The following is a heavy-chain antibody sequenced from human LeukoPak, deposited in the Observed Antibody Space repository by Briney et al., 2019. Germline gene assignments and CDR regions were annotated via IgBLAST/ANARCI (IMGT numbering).Heavy chain of an antibody. Sequence: PSETLSLTCTVSGGSISSSSYYWGWIRQPPGKGLEWIGSIYYSGRNYYNPSLKSRVTISVDTSKNQSSLKLSSVTAADTAVYYCARHALNYYDSSGYHRVSWPDAFDIWGQGTMVTVSS. V-gene: IGHV4-39*01. CDR2: IYYSGRN. CDR1: GGSISSSSYY. D-gene: IGHD3-22*01. J-gene: IGHJ3*02. CDR3: ARHALNYYDSSGYHRVSWPDAFDI.